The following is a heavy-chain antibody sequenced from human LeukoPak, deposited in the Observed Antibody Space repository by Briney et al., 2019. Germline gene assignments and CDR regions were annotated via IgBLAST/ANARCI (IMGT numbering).Heavy chain of an antibody. CDR1: RFTFSSYA. V-gene: IGHV3-23*01. D-gene: IGHD4-17*01. J-gene: IGHJ1*01. CDR2: ISGSGGST. CDR3: AKVSDGDYEEYFQH. Sequence: GGSLRLSCAASRFTFSSYAMSWVRQAPGKGLDWVSAISGSGGSTYYADSVKGRFTISRDNSKNTLYLQMNSLRAEDTAVYYCAKVSDGDYEEYFQHWGQGTLVTVSS.